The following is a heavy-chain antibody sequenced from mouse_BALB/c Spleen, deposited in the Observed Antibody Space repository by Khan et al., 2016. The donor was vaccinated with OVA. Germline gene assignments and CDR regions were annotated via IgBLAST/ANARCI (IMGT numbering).Heavy chain of an antibody. J-gene: IGHJ3*01. D-gene: IGHD2-3*01. CDR3: ARDGYSPWFAD. Sequence: VQLQQSGAELVRPGALVKLSCKASGFNIKDYYMHWVKQRPEQGLVWIGRIDPENGNTIYVPKFQGKASITSDTSSNTAYLQLSSLTSEDTAVYYCARDGYSPWFADWGQGTLVTVSA. V-gene: IGHV14-1*02. CDR2: IDPENGNT. CDR1: GFNIKDYY.